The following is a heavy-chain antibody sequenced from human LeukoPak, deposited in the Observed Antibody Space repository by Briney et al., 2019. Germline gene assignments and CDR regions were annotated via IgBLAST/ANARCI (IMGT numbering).Heavy chain of an antibody. CDR2: INPNSGGT. J-gene: IGHJ2*01. CDR3: ARPHYGDYDWYFDL. Sequence: ASVKVSCKASGYTFTGYYMHWVRQAPGQGLEWMGWINPNSGGTNYAQKFQGRVTMTRDTSISTAYMELRSLRSDDTAVYYCARPHYGDYDWYFDLWGRGTLVTVSS. D-gene: IGHD4-17*01. V-gene: IGHV1-2*02. CDR1: GYTFTGYY.